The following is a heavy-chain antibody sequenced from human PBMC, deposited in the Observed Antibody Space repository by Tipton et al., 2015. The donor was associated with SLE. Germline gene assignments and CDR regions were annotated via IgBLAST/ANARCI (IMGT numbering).Heavy chain of an antibody. J-gene: IGHJ3*02. V-gene: IGHV4-31*03. D-gene: IGHD7-27*01. CDR2: IYYSGST. Sequence: TLSLTCTVSGGSISSGGYYWSWIRQHPGKGLEWIGYIYYSGSTYYNPSLKSRITISVDTSKNQFSLKLSSVTAADTAVYYCARVSPSGRAFDIWGQGTMVTVSS. CDR3: ARVSPSGRAFDI. CDR1: GGSISSGGYY.